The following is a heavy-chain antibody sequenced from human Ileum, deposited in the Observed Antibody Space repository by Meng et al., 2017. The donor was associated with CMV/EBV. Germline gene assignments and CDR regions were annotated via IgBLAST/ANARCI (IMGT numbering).Heavy chain of an antibody. CDR3: AAYYYDSSGYSDAFDI. D-gene: IGHD3-22*01. V-gene: IGHV3-30-3*01. CDR1: GFTFSSYA. J-gene: IGHJ3*02. Sequence: GGSLRLSCAASGFTFSSYAMHWVRQAPGKGLEWVAVISYDGSNKYYADSVKGRFTISRDNSKNTLYLQMNSLRAEDTAVYYCAAYYYDSSGYSDAFDIWGQGTMVTVSS. CDR2: ISYDGSNK.